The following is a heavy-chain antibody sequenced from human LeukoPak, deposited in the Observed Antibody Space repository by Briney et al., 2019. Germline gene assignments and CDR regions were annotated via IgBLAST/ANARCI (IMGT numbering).Heavy chain of an antibody. V-gene: IGHV3-21*01. CDR3: ARSYGDYAGDY. J-gene: IGHJ4*02. CDR2: ISSVTSYI. D-gene: IGHD4-17*01. CDR1: GFTFSSYS. Sequence: GGSLRLSCTASGFTFSSYSMNWVRQAPGKGLEWVSSISSVTSYIDYADSVKGRFTISRDNAKNSLYLQMNSLRAEDTAVYYCARSYGDYAGDYWGQGTLVTVSS.